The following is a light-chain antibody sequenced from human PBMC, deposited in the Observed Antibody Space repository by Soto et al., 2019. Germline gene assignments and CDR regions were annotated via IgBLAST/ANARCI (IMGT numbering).Light chain of an antibody. CDR3: QQSYSTRLT. CDR1: QSISSY. Sequence: IQMTQSPSSLSASIGDRVTITCRASQSISSYLNWYQQKPGKAPKLLIYAASSLQSGVPSRFSGSGSGTDFTLTISCLQPEDFATYYCQQSYSTRLTFGGGTKVDIK. V-gene: IGKV1-39*01. J-gene: IGKJ4*01. CDR2: AAS.